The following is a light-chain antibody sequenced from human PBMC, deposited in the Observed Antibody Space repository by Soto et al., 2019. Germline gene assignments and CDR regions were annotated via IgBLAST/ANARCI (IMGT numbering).Light chain of an antibody. V-gene: IGKV3-11*01. CDR2: DAS. CDR3: QLYGGSHMFS. CDR1: QNVRTY. Sequence: EIVLTQSPATLSLSPGDRATLSCRASQNVRTYLGWYQQKPGQAPRLLIYDASNRATGIPARFSGSGSGTDFTLTISSLEPEDFAVYYCQLYGGSHMFSFGQGTKLQIK. J-gene: IGKJ2*01.